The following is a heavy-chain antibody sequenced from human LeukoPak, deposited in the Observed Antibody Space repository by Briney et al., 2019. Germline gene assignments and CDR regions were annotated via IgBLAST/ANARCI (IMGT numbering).Heavy chain of an antibody. Sequence: GGSLRLSCAASGFIFSNYAIHWVRQAPGRGLEWVAFIRYDGSNKSYADSVKGRFTISRDNSKNTLVLQMNSLRTEDTAVYYCAKDFYSGSSPWGQGTLVTVPS. CDR3: AKDFYSGSSP. V-gene: IGHV3-30*02. CDR1: GFIFSNYA. CDR2: IRYDGSNK. D-gene: IGHD1-26*01. J-gene: IGHJ5*02.